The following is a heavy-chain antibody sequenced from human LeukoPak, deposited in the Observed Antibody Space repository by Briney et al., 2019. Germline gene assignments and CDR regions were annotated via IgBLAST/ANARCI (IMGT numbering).Heavy chain of an antibody. CDR3: ARETSDFWSGYFDY. CDR1: GFTFSSYW. J-gene: IGHJ4*02. Sequence: GGSLRLSCAASGFTFSSYWMSWVRQAPGKGPEWVANIKQDGSEKYYVDSVKGRFTISRDNAKNSLYLQMNSLRAEDTAVYYCARETSDFWSGYFDYWGQGTLVTVSS. D-gene: IGHD3-3*01. CDR2: IKQDGSEK. V-gene: IGHV3-7*01.